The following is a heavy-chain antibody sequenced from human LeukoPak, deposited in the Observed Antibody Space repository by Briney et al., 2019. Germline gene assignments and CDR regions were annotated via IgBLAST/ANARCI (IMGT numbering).Heavy chain of an antibody. CDR1: GFTFSSYG. V-gene: IGHV3-30*18. CDR3: AKDGDFWSGHTYFDY. J-gene: IGHJ4*02. Sequence: GGSLRLSCAASGFTFSSYGMHWVRQAPGKGLEWVAVISYDGSNKYYADSVKGRFTISRDNSKNTLYLQMNSLRAEDTAVYYCAKDGDFWSGHTYFDYWGQGTLVTVSS. D-gene: IGHD3-3*01. CDR2: ISYDGSNK.